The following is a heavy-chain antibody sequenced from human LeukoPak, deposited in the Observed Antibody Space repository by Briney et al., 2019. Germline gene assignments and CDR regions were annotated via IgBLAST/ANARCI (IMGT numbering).Heavy chain of an antibody. CDR2: ILSDGSRT. Sequence: GGSLRLSCAASGFTFSSYWMHWVRQAPGKGLVWVSRILSDGSRTTYADSVKGRFTISRDNAKNTLYLQMNSLRAEDTAVYYCAREGYSSGWFTRAFDYWGQGTLVTVSS. CDR1: GFTFSSYW. V-gene: IGHV3-74*01. J-gene: IGHJ4*02. CDR3: AREGYSSGWFTRAFDY. D-gene: IGHD6-19*01.